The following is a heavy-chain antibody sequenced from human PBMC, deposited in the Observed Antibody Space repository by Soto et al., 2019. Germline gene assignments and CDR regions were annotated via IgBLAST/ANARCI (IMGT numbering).Heavy chain of an antibody. V-gene: IGHV3-30*18. CDR2: ISYDGSNQ. CDR1: GFRFRSYG. Sequence: PGGSLRLSCEASGFRFRSYGLHWVRQAPGKGLEWIGLISYDGSNQFYADSVRGRFTISRDNSNNTLYLQMTSLRVEDTAVYYCAKDLFSGGSYPNWFDPWGHGTLVTVSS. J-gene: IGHJ5*02. CDR3: AKDLFSGGSYPNWFDP. D-gene: IGHD1-26*01.